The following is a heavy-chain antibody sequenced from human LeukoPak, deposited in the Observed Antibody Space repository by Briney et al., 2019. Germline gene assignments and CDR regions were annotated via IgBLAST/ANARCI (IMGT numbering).Heavy chain of an antibody. CDR2: ISAYNGNT. CDR3: ARESVSDHYYYMDV. CDR1: GYTFTSYV. J-gene: IGHJ6*03. V-gene: IGHV1-18*01. Sequence: ASVKVSCKASGYTFTSYVISWVRQAPGQGLEWMGWISAYNGNTNYAQKLQGRVTMTTDTSTSTAYMELRSLRSDDTAVYYCARESVSDHYYYMDVWGKGTTVTVSS.